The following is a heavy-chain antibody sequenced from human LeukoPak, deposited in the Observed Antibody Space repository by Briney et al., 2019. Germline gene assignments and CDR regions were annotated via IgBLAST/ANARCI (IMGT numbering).Heavy chain of an antibody. CDR3: SENVSQSWPNALGI. CDR2: ISGSGGST. V-gene: IGHV3-23*01. D-gene: IGHD6-13*01. Sequence: GGSLRLSCVASGFTYSCYVMRWVRQAPGKGLEWVSGISGSGGSTYYADSVKGRFTISRDNSKNTLYLQMNSLIAEDTAVYYCSENVSQSWPNALGIWGQGTMVTVSS. J-gene: IGHJ3*02. CDR1: GFTYSCYV.